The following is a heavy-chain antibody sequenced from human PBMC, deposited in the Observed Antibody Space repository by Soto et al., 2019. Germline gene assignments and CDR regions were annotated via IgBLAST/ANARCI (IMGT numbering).Heavy chain of an antibody. CDR3: ARPVWGSYSTDAFDI. CDR1: GGSISSYY. Sequence: PSETLSLTCTVSGGSISSYYWSWIRQPPGKGLEWIGYVYYSGSTNYNPSLKSRVTISVDTSKNQFSLKASDTAMYYCARPVWGSYSTDAFDIWRQGTMVTVSS. J-gene: IGHJ3*02. V-gene: IGHV4-59*12. D-gene: IGHD3-16*01. CDR2: VYYSGST.